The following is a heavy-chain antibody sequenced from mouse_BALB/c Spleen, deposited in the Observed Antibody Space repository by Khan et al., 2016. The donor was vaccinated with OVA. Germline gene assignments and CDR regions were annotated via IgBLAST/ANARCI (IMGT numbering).Heavy chain of an antibody. CDR3: GRRGLRWDFDY. Sequence: VQLVESGAELAKPGASVKMSCKASGYTFINYWILWVKQRPGQGLEWIGYIIPSTGYTEYNQNFKDKATLTADKSSSTAYMQLSSLTSEDSAVYYGGRRGLRWDFDYWGQGTTITVSS. CDR1: GYTFINYW. D-gene: IGHD1-1*02. CDR2: IIPSTGYT. V-gene: IGHV1-7*01. J-gene: IGHJ2*01.